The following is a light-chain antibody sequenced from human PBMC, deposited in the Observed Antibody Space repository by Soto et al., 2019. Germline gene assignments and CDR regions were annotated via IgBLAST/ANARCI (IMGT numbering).Light chain of an antibody. V-gene: IGLV2-14*01. J-gene: IGLJ1*01. Sequence: QSALTQPASVSGSPVQSITISCTGTSSDVGGYNYVSWYQHHTGKAPRLMIYEVVNRPSGVPNRFSGSKYGITASLTISGLLAENEAANYCTSYTISSPLVFGTGTKLTV. CDR3: TSYTISSPLV. CDR1: SSDVGGYNY. CDR2: EVV.